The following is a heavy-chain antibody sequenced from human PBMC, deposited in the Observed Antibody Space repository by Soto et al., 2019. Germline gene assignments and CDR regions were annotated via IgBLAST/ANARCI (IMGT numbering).Heavy chain of an antibody. CDR3: ARQVYLDYYDSSGYYYEYSQH. Sequence: QLQLQESGPGLVKPSETLSLTCTVSGGSISSRSSYWGWIRQPPGKGLEWIGSMYYSGSTYYNPSLKSRVTISGDTSKNQFSLTLSSVSAADTAVYYCARQVYLDYYDSSGYYYEYSQHWGQGSLVTVSS. CDR1: GGSISSRSSY. CDR2: MYYSGST. V-gene: IGHV4-39*01. D-gene: IGHD3-22*01. J-gene: IGHJ1*01.